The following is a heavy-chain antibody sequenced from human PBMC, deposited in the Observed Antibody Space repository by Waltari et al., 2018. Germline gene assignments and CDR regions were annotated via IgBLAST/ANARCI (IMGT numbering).Heavy chain of an antibody. CDR2: IYRSGIT. J-gene: IGHJ4*02. D-gene: IGHD3-9*01. Sequence: QVPLQESGPGLVKASETLSLTCPVSGYCITSGYHWGWIRQPPGKGLECIGSIYRSGITYYNPSLESRVTISVDTSKNQFSLKLRSVIAADTAVYYWARVDWLFDYWGQGILVTVSS. CDR1: GYCITSGYH. V-gene: IGHV4-38-2*02. CDR3: ARVDWLFDY.